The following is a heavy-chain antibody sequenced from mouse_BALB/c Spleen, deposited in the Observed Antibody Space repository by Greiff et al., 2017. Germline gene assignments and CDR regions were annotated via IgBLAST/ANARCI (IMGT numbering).Heavy chain of an antibody. CDR2: IWRGGST. Sequence: VQLVESGPGLVQPSQSLSITCTASGFSLTSYGVHWVRQSPGKGLEWLGVIWRGGSTDYNAAFISRLSISKDNSKGQVFFKMNSLQANDTAICYCARTHNYAMDYWGQGTSVTVSS. CDR3: ARTHNYAMDY. V-gene: IGHV2-2*02. CDR1: GFSLTSYG. D-gene: IGHD6-1*01. J-gene: IGHJ4*01.